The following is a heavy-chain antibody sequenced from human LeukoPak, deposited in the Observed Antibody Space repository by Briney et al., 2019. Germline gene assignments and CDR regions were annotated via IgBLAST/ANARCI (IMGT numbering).Heavy chain of an antibody. J-gene: IGHJ2*01. CDR2: MNPNSGKA. CDR3: ARYYYDSSGYYPNWYFDL. Sequence: GASVKVSCKASGYTFTNFDINWVRQAPGQGFEWMGWMNPNSGKAGYAQKFQGRVTLTRDTSINTAHMELSSLRSEDTAVYYCARYYYDSSGYYPNWYFDLWGRGTLVTVSS. CDR1: GYTFTNFD. D-gene: IGHD3-22*01. V-gene: IGHV1-8*01.